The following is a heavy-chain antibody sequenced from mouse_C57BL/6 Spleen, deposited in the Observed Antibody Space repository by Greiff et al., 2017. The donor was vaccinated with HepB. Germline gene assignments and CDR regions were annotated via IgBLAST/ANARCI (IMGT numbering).Heavy chain of an antibody. V-gene: IGHV1-52*01. J-gene: IGHJ3*01. CDR2: IDPSDSET. CDR1: GYTFTSYW. Sequence: VKLQQPGAELVRPGSSVKLSCKASGYTFTSYWMHWVKQRPIQGLEWIGNIDPSDSETHYNQKFKDKATLTVDKSSSTAYMQLSSLTSEDSAVYYCARKGDGRWFAYWGQGTLVTVSA. CDR3: ARKGDGRWFAY. D-gene: IGHD2-3*01.